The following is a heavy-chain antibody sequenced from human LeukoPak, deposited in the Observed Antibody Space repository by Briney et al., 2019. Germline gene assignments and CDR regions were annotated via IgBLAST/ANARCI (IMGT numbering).Heavy chain of an antibody. J-gene: IGHJ4*02. Sequence: SGGSLRLSCAASGFTFSSYAMSWDRQAPGKGLEWVSAISGSGGSTYYADSVKGRFTISRDNSKNTLYLQMNSLRAEDTAVYYCAKHQWLVEEYYFDYWGQGTLVTVS. V-gene: IGHV3-23*01. CDR3: AKHQWLVEEYYFDY. CDR2: ISGSGGST. CDR1: GFTFSSYA. D-gene: IGHD6-19*01.